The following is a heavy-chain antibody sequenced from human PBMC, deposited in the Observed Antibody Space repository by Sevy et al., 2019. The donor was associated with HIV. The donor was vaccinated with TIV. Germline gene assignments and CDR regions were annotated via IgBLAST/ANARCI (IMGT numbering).Heavy chain of an antibody. Sequence: ASVKVSCKASGYTFTSYGISWVRQAPGQGREWMGWISPYKGKTNYAQKLQGRVTMTTDTSTSTAYMEVRSLRSDDTAVYYCARGYNWNINFDSWGQGTLVTVSS. J-gene: IGHJ4*02. D-gene: IGHD1-1*01. CDR2: ISPYKGKT. V-gene: IGHV1-18*01. CDR3: ARGYNWNINFDS. CDR1: GYTFTSYG.